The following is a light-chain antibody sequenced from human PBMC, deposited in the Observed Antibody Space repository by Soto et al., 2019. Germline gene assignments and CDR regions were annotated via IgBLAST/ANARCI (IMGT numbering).Light chain of an antibody. CDR1: QRINNY. CDR3: QQTYSTPPIT. CDR2: AAS. J-gene: IGKJ5*01. Sequence: DIQMTQSPSSLSASVGDRITITCRASQRINNYLNWYQQKPGRAPNLLIYAASSLRSGVPSRFSGGGSGTDFTLTISSLQPEDFATYYCQQTYSTPPITFGKGTRLDIK. V-gene: IGKV1-39*01.